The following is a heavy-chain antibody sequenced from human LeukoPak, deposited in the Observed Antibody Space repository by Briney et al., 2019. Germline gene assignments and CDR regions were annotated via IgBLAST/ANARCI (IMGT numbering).Heavy chain of an antibody. D-gene: IGHD6-13*01. J-gene: IGHJ5*02. Sequence: ASVKVSCKASGYTFTGYYMHWVRQNPGQGLEWMGWINPNSGGTNYAQEFQGRVTMTRDTSISTAYMELSSLRSDDTAVYYCARDGSSWLKNWFDPWRQGTLVTVSS. CDR3: ARDGSSWLKNWFDP. V-gene: IGHV1-2*02. CDR2: INPNSGGT. CDR1: GYTFTGYY.